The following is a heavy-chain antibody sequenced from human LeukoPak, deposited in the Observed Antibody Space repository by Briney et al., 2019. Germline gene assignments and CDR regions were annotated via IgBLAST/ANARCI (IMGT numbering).Heavy chain of an antibody. V-gene: IGHV5-51*01. CDR2: IYPGDSDA. Sequence: GESLKISCKGSGYTFTNYWIGWVRQVPGKGLEWMGIIYPGDSDARYSPSFRGQVTISVDKSISTAYLQWSSLKASDTAMYFCARHKYPHTEFDYWGQGTLVTVSS. CDR3: ARHKYPHTEFDY. CDR1: GYTFTNYW. J-gene: IGHJ4*02. D-gene: IGHD2/OR15-2a*01.